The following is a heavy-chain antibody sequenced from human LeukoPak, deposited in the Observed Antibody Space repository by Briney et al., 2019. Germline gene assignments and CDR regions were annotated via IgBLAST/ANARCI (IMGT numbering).Heavy chain of an antibody. CDR1: GYTFTSYD. J-gene: IGHJ4*02. D-gene: IGHD3-22*01. CDR3: VTFTYDSSGYSFEVADY. CDR2: MNPNSGNT. V-gene: IGHV1-8*01. Sequence: ASVKVSCKASGYTFTSYDINWVRQATGQGLEWMGWMNPNSGNTGYAQKFQGRVTITRNTSISTAYMELSSLRPEDTAVYYCVTFTYDSSGYSFEVADYWGRGTLVTVSS.